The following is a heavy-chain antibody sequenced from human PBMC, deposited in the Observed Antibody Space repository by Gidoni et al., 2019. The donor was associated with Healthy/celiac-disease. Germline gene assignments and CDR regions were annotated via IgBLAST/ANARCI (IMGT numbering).Heavy chain of an antibody. CDR3: AREGYSYGKYYYYGMDV. V-gene: IGHV1-69*06. Sequence: QVQLLQSGAEVKKPGSSVKVSCKASGGTFSSYAISWVRQAPGQGLEWMGGIIPIFGTANYEQKFQGRVTITADKSTSTAYMELSSLRSDDTAVYYCAREGYSYGKYYYYGMDVWGQGTTVTVSS. D-gene: IGHD5-18*01. J-gene: IGHJ6*02. CDR1: GGTFSSYA. CDR2: IIPIFGTA.